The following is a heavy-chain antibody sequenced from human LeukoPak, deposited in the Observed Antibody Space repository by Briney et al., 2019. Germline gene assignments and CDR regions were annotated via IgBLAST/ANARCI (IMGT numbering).Heavy chain of an antibody. Sequence: PSETLSLTCTVSGGSISSSSYYWGWIRQPPGKGLEWIGSIYYSGSTYYDPSLKSRVTISVDTSKNQFSLKLSSVTAADTAVYYCASRDSDFWSGYYGGVDYWGQGTLVTVSS. V-gene: IGHV4-39*01. CDR3: ASRDSDFWSGYYGGVDY. CDR2: IYYSGST. D-gene: IGHD3-3*01. J-gene: IGHJ4*02. CDR1: GGSISSSSYY.